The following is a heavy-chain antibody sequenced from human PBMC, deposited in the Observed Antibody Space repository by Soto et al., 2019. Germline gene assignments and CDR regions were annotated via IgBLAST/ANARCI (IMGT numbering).Heavy chain of an antibody. CDR3: ARDLSRSASCQLGCGMDV. D-gene: IGHD2-2*01. Sequence: QVQLVESGGGVVQPGRSLRLSCAASGFTFSSYAMHWVRQAPGKGLEWAAVISYDGSNKYYADSVKGRFTISRDNSKNTLYLQMNSLRAEDTAVYYCARDLSRSASCQLGCGMDVWGQGTTVTVSS. V-gene: IGHV3-30-3*01. CDR1: GFTFSSYA. J-gene: IGHJ6*02. CDR2: ISYDGSNK.